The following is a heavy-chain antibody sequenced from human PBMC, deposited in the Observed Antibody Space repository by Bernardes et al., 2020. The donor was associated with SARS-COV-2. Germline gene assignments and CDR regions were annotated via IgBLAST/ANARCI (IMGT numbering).Heavy chain of an antibody. D-gene: IGHD6-19*01. J-gene: IGHJ4*02. Sequence: GGSLRLSCAASGFTFNNYAMSWVRQAPGKGLEWVSSFGRNDYSIRYADSVKGRFTISRDNSKNTLYLQMNSLRAEDTAIYYCASTESGWYYFDYWGQGTLVTVSS. CDR1: GFTFNNYA. V-gene: IGHV3-23*01. CDR2: FGRNDYSI. CDR3: ASTESGWYYFDY.